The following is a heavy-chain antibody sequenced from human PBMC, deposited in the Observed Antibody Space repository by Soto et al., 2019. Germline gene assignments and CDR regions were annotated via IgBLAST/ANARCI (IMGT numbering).Heavy chain of an antibody. V-gene: IGHV1-69*06. CDR2: IIPIFGTA. D-gene: IGHD1-26*01. Sequence: GASVKVSCKASGGTFSSYAISWVRQAPGQGLEWMGGIIPIFGTANYAQKFQGLVTFSADKSISTAYLQWSSLKASDTAMYYCARRSGYYFDYWGQGTPVTVSS. CDR3: ARRSGYYFDY. J-gene: IGHJ4*02. CDR1: GGTFSSYA.